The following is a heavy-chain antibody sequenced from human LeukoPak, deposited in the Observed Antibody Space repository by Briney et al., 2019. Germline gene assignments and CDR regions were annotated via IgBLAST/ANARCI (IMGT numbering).Heavy chain of an antibody. CDR2: ISAYNGNT. J-gene: IGHJ4*02. D-gene: IGHD1-20*01. V-gene: IGHV1-18*01. CDR1: GYTFTIYG. Sequence: ASVKVSCKASGYTFTIYGISWVRQAPGQGGEWMGWISAYNGNTNYAQKLQGRVTMTRDTSTSTAYLELRSLGSDDTAVYYCARKGCFDNCYLFDYWGQGTLVTVSS. CDR3: ARKGCFDNCYLFDY.